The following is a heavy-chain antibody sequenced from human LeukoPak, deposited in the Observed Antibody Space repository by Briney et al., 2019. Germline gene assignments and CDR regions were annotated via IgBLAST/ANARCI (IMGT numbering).Heavy chain of an antibody. CDR2: IKQDGSEK. Sequence: GGSLRLSCAASEFTFSSYNMNWVRQAPGKGLEWVANIKQDGSEKYYVDSVKGRFTISRDNAKNSLYLQMNSLRAEDTAVYYCARRTGGYYFDYWGQGTLVTVSS. CDR1: EFTFSSYN. V-gene: IGHV3-7*01. J-gene: IGHJ4*02. CDR3: ARRTGGYYFDY. D-gene: IGHD1-14*01.